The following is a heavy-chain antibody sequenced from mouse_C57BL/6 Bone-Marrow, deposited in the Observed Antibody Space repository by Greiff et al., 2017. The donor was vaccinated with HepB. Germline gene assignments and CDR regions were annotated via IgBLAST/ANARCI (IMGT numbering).Heavy chain of an antibody. CDR3: ARRLGYYGSGYDWYFDV. Sequence: VQLQQSGAELARPGASVKLSCKASGYTFTSYGISWVKQRNGQGLEWIGEIYPRSGNTYYNEKFKGKATLTADKSSSTAYMELRSLTSEDSAVSFCARRLGYYGSGYDWYFDVWGKGTTVTVSS. CDR1: GYTFTSYG. V-gene: IGHV1-81*01. CDR2: IYPRSGNT. J-gene: IGHJ1*03. D-gene: IGHD1-1*01.